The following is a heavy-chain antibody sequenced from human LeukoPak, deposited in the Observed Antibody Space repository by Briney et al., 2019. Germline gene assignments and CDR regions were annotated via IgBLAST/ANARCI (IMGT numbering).Heavy chain of an antibody. CDR2: IYHSGST. V-gene: IGHV4-38-2*02. J-gene: IGHJ5*02. Sequence: PSETLTLTCSVSGYSITTGYYWGWIRQPPGKGLEWLGSIYHSGSTFYNPSLKSRVTVSVDPSKNQFSLKLSSVTAADTAVYYCARDQDYYGSGSYGPDHWGQGTLVTVSS. CDR1: GYSITTGYY. D-gene: IGHD3-10*01. CDR3: ARDQDYYGSGSYGPDH.